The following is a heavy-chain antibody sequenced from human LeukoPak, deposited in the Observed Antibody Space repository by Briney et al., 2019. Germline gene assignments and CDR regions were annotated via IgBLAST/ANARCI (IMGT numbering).Heavy chain of an antibody. V-gene: IGHV1-18*01. D-gene: IGHD6-13*01. CDR3: ARDRGSSGYRDYSYYYYGMDV. J-gene: IGHJ6*02. CDR1: GYTFTSYG. Sequence: GASVKVSCKASGYTFTSYGISWVRQAPGQGLEWMGWISAYNGNTNYAQKLQGRVTMTTDTSTSTAYMELRSLRSDDTAVYYCARDRGSSGYRDYSYYYYGMDVWGQGTTVSVSS. CDR2: ISAYNGNT.